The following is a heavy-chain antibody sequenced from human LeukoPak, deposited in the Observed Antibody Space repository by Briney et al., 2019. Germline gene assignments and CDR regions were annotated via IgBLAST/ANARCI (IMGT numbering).Heavy chain of an antibody. CDR3: ARVSYSSSWYQKPTFFDY. Sequence: ASVKVSCKASGYTFTSYDINWVRQATGQGLEWMGWMNPNSGNTGYAQKFQGRVTMTRNTSISTAYMELSSLRSEDTAVYYCARVSYSSSWYQKPTFFDYWGQGTLVTVSS. J-gene: IGHJ4*02. D-gene: IGHD6-13*01. V-gene: IGHV1-8*01. CDR1: GYTFTSYD. CDR2: MNPNSGNT.